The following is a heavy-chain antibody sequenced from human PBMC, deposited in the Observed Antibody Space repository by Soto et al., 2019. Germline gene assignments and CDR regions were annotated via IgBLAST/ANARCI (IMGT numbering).Heavy chain of an antibody. CDR3: AAGHSSYYDFWSGYFNWFDP. V-gene: IGHV4-59*01. Sequence: TLSLTCTVSGGSISSYYWSWIRQPPGKGLEWIGYIYYSGSTNYNPSLKSRVTISVDTSKNQFSLKLSSVTAADTAVYYCAAGHSSYYDFWSGYFNWFDPWGQGTLVTVSS. CDR1: GGSISSYY. CDR2: IYYSGST. D-gene: IGHD3-3*01. J-gene: IGHJ5*02.